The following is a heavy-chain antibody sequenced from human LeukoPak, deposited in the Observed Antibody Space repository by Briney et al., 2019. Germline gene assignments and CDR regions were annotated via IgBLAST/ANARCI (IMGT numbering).Heavy chain of an antibody. J-gene: IGHJ4*02. CDR2: IYWDDDK. CDR1: GISLSTSGVG. Sequence: ESGPTLVKPTQIQTLSCTFSGISLSTSGVGVGWIRQPPGKALEWLALIYWDDDKRYSPSLRSRLTITKDTSKNQVVLTMTNMDPVDTATYYSAHAPWGYYFDYWGQGTLVTVSS. D-gene: IGHD1-26*01. V-gene: IGHV2-5*02. CDR3: AHAPWGYYFDY.